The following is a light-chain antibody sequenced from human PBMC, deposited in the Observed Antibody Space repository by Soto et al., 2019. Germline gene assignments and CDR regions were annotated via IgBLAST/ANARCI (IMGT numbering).Light chain of an antibody. CDR2: DNN. V-gene: IGLV1-44*01. J-gene: IGLJ2*01. Sequence: QSVLTQPPSASGAPGQRVTISCSGGSSNIGSNTVSWYQQLPGTAPKLLIYDNNQRPSGVPARFSGSKSGPSASLAISGLQSEDEADYYCAAWDDSLNGHVVFGGGTKVTVL. CDR1: SSNIGSNT. CDR3: AAWDDSLNGHVV.